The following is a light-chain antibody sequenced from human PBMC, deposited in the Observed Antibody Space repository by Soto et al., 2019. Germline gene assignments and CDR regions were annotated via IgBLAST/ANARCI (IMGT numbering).Light chain of an antibody. V-gene: IGKV3-20*01. CDR3: QQYGSPPLT. CDR1: QSFASSY. J-gene: IGKJ4*01. CDR2: GAS. Sequence: EVVLTQSPGTLSLSPGERATLSCRASQSFASSYLAWYQQKPGQAPRLLISGASNRAAGVPDRFSGSGSGTDFTLTINRLEPEDFAVYYCQQYGSPPLTFGGGTKVDIK.